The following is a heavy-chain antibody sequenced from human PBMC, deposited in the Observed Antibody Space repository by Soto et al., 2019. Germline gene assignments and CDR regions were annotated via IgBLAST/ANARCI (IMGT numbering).Heavy chain of an antibody. V-gene: IGHV3-30*18. CDR3: AKDWRESLPGDAFDI. D-gene: IGHD3-10*01. Sequence: QVQLVESGGGVVQPGRSLRLSCAASGFTFSTYGMHWVRQAPGKGLEWVGVITYDGSNKFYADSVKGRFTISRENSKNTLYLQMNSLRVEDAAVYYCAKDWRESLPGDAFDIWGPGTMVTVSS. J-gene: IGHJ3*02. CDR1: GFTFSTYG. CDR2: ITYDGSNK.